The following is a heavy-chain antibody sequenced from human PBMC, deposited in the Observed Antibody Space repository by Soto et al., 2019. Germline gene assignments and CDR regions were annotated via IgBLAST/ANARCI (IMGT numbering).Heavy chain of an antibody. CDR3: ASNKNWSYYYGMDV. Sequence: GESLKISCKGSGYSFTSYWISWVRQMPGKGLEWMGRIDPSDSYTKYSPSFQGHVTISADKSISTAYLQWSSLKASDTAMYYCASNKNWSYYYGMDVCGQGTTVTVSS. V-gene: IGHV5-10-1*01. CDR1: GYSFTSYW. CDR2: IDPSDSYT. J-gene: IGHJ6*02. D-gene: IGHD1-1*01.